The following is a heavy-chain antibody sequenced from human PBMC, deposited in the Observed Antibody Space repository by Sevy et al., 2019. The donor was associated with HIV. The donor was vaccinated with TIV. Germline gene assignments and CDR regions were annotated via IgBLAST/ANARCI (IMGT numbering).Heavy chain of an antibody. CDR2: IFPGDSDT. V-gene: IGHV5-51*01. Sequence: GESLKISCNGSGYSFSTYWIAWVRQMPGKGLELMGLIFPGDSDTRYSPSFQGQVTISADKSIRTSYLQWNSLKASDTATYYCARRGIQLRGSDYFYYGLDVWGQGTTVTVSS. J-gene: IGHJ6*02. CDR1: GYSFSTYW. D-gene: IGHD1-1*01. CDR3: ARRGIQLRGSDYFYYGLDV.